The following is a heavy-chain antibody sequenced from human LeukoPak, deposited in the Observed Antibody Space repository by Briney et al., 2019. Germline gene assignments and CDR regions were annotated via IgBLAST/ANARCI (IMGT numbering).Heavy chain of an antibody. Sequence: GGSLRLSCEVSGLIFSTYWMTWVRQAPGKGLEWVATITRDGNEKYYVDSVKGRFTISRDNAKDSLCLQMNSLRDEDTAVYYCARDRGYYFDYWGQGTLVTVSS. V-gene: IGHV3-7*01. D-gene: IGHD3-22*01. J-gene: IGHJ4*02. CDR2: ITRDGNEK. CDR1: GLIFSTYW. CDR3: ARDRGYYFDY.